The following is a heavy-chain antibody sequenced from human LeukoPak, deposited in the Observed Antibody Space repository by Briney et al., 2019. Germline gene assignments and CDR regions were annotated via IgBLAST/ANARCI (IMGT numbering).Heavy chain of an antibody. CDR1: GFTVSSNY. J-gene: IGHJ3*02. D-gene: IGHD1-26*01. V-gene: IGHV3-66*01. CDR2: IYSGGST. CDR3: ARMGVGRAFDI. Sequence: GGSLRLSCAASGFTVSSNYMSWVRQAPGKGLEWVSVIYSGGSTYYADSVKGRFTISRDDSKNTLYLQMNSLRAKDTAVYYCARMGVGRAFDIWGQGTMVTVSS.